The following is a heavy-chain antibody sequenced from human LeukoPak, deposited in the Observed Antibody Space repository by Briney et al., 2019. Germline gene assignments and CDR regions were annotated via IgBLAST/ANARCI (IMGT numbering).Heavy chain of an antibody. CDR1: GGSIRSYY. CDR2: ISYDEINK. D-gene: IGHD2-15*01. V-gene: IGHV3-30*18. Sequence: PSETLSLTCSVSGGSIRSYYWSWIRQPPGKGLEWVAVISYDEINKDYADSVKGRFTISRDNSKNTLYLQMDSLRAEDTAVYYCAKDGCSGGSCSSRYYYYYYGMDVWGQGTTVTVSS. J-gene: IGHJ6*02. CDR3: AKDGCSGGSCSSRYYYYYYGMDV.